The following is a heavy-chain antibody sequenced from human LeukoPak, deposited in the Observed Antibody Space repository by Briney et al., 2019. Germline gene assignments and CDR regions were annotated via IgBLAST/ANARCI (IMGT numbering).Heavy chain of an antibody. V-gene: IGHV4-34*01. Sequence: PSETLSLTCAVYGGSFSGYYWSWIRQSPGKGLEWIGEIYHSGSTTYNPSLKSRVIISVDKSKNQFSLKLSSVTAADTAVYYCAREPGYSSGHSDYWGQGTLVTVSS. CDR2: IYHSGST. CDR1: GGSFSGYY. D-gene: IGHD6-19*01. CDR3: AREPGYSSGHSDY. J-gene: IGHJ4*02.